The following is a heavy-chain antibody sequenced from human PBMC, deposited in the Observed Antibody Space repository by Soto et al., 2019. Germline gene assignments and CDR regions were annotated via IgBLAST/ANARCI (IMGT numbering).Heavy chain of an antibody. D-gene: IGHD5-12*01. J-gene: IGHJ6*02. CDR3: ARGGDVNYYHGMDV. CDR2: ISAYNVKT. V-gene: IGHV1-18*01. Sequence: QVQLVQSGGEVKKPGASVKLSCTASGYTFTSYGISWVRQAPGQGLGWMGWISAYNVKTNYAQNVQGRVTMSTDTSTRTAYMDLRSLRSDDTAVYYCARGGDVNYYHGMDVWGQGTTVTVSS. CDR1: GYTFTSYG.